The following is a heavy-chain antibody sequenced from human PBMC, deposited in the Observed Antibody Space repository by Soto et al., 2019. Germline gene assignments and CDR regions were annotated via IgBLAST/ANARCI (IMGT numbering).Heavy chain of an antibody. CDR3: ARGGEALLTVLGAVISDPSYSGMDV. J-gene: IGHJ6*02. Sequence: SETLSLTCTVSGGSISSYYWSWIRQPPGKGLEWIGYIYYSGSTNYNPTLKSRVTIAIDTSKNQFALKQSSVIAADAAVDYCARGGEALLTVLGAVISDPSYSGMDVWGQGTTVTVSS. D-gene: IGHD3-3*01. V-gene: IGHV4-59*01. CDR1: GGSISSYY. CDR2: IYYSGST.